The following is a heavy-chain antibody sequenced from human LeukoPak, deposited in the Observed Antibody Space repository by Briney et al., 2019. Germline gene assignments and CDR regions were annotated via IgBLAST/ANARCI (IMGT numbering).Heavy chain of an antibody. V-gene: IGHV4-38-2*02. CDR1: GYSISSGYY. CDR3: ARGRESSGTCYYYMDV. J-gene: IGHJ6*03. D-gene: IGHD6-25*01. Sequence: SETLSLTCTVSGYSISSGYYWGWIRQPPGKGLEWIGSIYHSGSTYYNPSLKSRVTISVDTSKNQFSLKLSSVTAADTAVYYCARGRESSGTCYYYMDVWGNGTTVTVSS. CDR2: IYHSGST.